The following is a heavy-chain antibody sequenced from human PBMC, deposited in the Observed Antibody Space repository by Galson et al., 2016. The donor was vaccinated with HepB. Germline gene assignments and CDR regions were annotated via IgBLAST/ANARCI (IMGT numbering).Heavy chain of an antibody. CDR3: AKDKRGHGSAWYWYFGY. J-gene: IGHJ4*02. CDR1: GFTFSGYA. V-gene: IGHV3-23*01. Sequence: SLRLCCAASGFTFSGYAMAWVRQAPGKGLEWVSGMSDSDDIYYAPTVKGRFTISRDNSKNTVHLQLTSLRAEDTAVYYCAKDKRGHGSAWYWYFGYWGPGTLVSVSS. D-gene: IGHD6-13*01. CDR2: MSDSDDI.